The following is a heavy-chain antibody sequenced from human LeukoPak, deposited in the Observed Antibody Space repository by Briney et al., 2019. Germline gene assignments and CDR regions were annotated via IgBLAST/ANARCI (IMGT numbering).Heavy chain of an antibody. CDR1: GFTFSSYG. Sequence: GGSLGLSCAASGFTFSSYGMHWVRQAPGKGLEWVAVISYDGSNKYYADSVKGRFTISRDNSKNTLYLQMNSLRAEDTAVYYCAKAEVGATTPLYYYGMDVWGQGTTVTVSS. CDR2: ISYDGSNK. CDR3: AKAEVGATTPLYYYGMDV. J-gene: IGHJ6*02. V-gene: IGHV3-30*18. D-gene: IGHD1-26*01.